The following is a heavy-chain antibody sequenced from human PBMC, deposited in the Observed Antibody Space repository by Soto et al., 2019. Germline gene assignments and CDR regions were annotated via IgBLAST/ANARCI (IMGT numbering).Heavy chain of an antibody. CDR2: IYYSGST. Sequence: QVQLQESGPGLVKPSETLSLTCTVSGGSISSYYWSWIRQPPGKGLEWIGYIYYSGSTNYNPSLKRRVTTSVDTSKNQLSLKLSSVTAADTAVYYCASSNIAAAGFYYYGMDVWGRGTTVTVSS. J-gene: IGHJ6*02. V-gene: IGHV4-59*01. CDR1: GGSISSYY. D-gene: IGHD6-13*01. CDR3: ASSNIAAAGFYYYGMDV.